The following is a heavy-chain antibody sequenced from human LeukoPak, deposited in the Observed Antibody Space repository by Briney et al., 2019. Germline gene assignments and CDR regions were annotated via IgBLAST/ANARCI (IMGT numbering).Heavy chain of an antibody. CDR1: GFTVSSTY. CDR2: IYSGGST. D-gene: IGHD1-26*01. CDR3: ARGAVEVGATQHD. J-gene: IGHJ4*02. V-gene: IGHV3-53*01. Sequence: GGSLRLSCAVSGFTVSSTYMSWVRQAPGKGLEWVSVIYSGGSTYYADSVKGRFTTSRDNSKNTLYLQMTNLRAEDTAVYYCARGAVEVGATQHDWGQGTLVTVSS.